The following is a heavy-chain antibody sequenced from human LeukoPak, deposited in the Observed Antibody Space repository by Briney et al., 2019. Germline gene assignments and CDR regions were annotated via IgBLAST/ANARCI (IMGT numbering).Heavy chain of an antibody. CDR2: ISSSDSST. D-gene: IGHD3-10*01. V-gene: IGHV3-11*05. CDR1: GFTFSDYY. J-gene: IGHJ4*02. Sequence: GGSLRLSCAASGFTFSDYYMSWIRQAPGKGLEWVSYISSSDSSTKYADSVKGRFSISRDNGKNSLFLQMNSLRAEDTAGYYCARGPFGGIWFGELYFDYWGQGALVTVSS. CDR3: ARGPFGGIWFGELYFDY.